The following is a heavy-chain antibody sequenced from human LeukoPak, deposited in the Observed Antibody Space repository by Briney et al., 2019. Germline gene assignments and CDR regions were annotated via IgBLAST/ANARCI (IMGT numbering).Heavy chain of an antibody. Sequence: PGGSLRLSCAASGFTFSSYAISWVRQAPGEGLEWVSAISAGGDGTYYAASVKGRFTISRDNFENTLYLQMNSLRAEDTAVYYCAKSRDSRYDYFDYWGQGILVTVSS. CDR1: GFTFSSYA. CDR2: ISAGGDGT. D-gene: IGHD2-15*01. J-gene: IGHJ4*02. V-gene: IGHV3-23*01. CDR3: AKSRDSRYDYFDY.